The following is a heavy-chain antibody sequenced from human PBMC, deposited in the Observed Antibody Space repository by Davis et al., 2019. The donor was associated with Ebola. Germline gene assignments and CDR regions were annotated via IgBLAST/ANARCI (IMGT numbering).Heavy chain of an antibody. D-gene: IGHD2-15*01. J-gene: IGHJ5*02. V-gene: IGHV1-18*01. Sequence: PGGSLRLSCKASGYTFTSYGISWVRQAPGQGLEWMGWISAYNGNTNYAQKLQGRVTMTTDTSTSTAYMELRSLRSDDTAVYYCARDLILSWFDPWGQGTLVTVSS. CDR1: GYTFTSYG. CDR2: ISAYNGNT. CDR3: ARDLILSWFDP.